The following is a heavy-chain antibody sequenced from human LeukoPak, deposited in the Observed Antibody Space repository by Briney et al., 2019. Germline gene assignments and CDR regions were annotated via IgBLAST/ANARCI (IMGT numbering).Heavy chain of an antibody. Sequence: HPGGSLRLSCSASGFTFSSYAMHWVRQAPGKGLEYVSAISSNGGSTYYADSVKGRFTISRDNSKNTLYLQMSSLRAEDTAVYYCVKDLFSATTMVRGVINWFDPWGQGTLVTVSS. J-gene: IGHJ5*02. D-gene: IGHD3-10*01. CDR1: GFTFSSYA. CDR2: ISSNGGST. CDR3: VKDLFSATTMVRGVINWFDP. V-gene: IGHV3-64D*09.